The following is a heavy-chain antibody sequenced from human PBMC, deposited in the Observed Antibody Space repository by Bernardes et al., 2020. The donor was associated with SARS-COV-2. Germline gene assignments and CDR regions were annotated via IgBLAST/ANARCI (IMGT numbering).Heavy chain of an antibody. CDR1: GGSINNGDYF. Sequence: SETLSLTCTVSGGSINNGDYFWNWIRQSPGKGLEWIGYIYYSGDSYYNPSLKSRVTMSVDTSKNQFSLSLSSVTAADTAVYYCARARHGDYCDFWGQGTLVTVSS. CDR2: IYYSGDS. J-gene: IGHJ4*02. V-gene: IGHV4-30-4*01. CDR3: ARARHGDYCDF. D-gene: IGHD4-17*01.